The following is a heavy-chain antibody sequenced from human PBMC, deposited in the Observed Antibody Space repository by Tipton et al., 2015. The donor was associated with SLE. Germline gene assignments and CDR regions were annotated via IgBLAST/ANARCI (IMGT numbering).Heavy chain of an antibody. D-gene: IGHD3-3*01. J-gene: IGHJ6*02. Sequence: SLRLSCAASGFTFSNYGMHWVRQAPGKGLEWVSFDGSNKYYADSVKGRFTISRDNSKNTLYLQMNSLRAEDTAVYYCAKVQMGWLFPYYYYGLDVWGQGTTVTVSS. V-gene: IGHV3-30*02. CDR2: DGSNK. CDR1: GFTFSNYG. CDR3: AKVQMGWLFPYYYYGLDV.